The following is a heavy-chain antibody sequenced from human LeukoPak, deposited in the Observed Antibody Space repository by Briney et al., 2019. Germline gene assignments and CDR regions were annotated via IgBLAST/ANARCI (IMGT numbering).Heavy chain of an antibody. D-gene: IGHD2-2*01. V-gene: IGHV4-34*01. CDR3: AREYCSITSCYGYFDY. CDR1: GGSFSDYY. CDR2: INHSGST. J-gene: IGHJ4*02. Sequence: PSETLSLTCAVYGGSFSDYYWSWIRQPLGKGLEWIGEINHSGSTNYKPSLKSRVTISVDTSKNQFSLKLSSVTAADTAVYYCAREYCSITSCYGYFDYWGQGTLVTVSS.